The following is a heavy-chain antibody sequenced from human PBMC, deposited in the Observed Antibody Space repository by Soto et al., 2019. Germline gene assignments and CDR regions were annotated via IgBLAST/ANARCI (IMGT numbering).Heavy chain of an antibody. CDR1: GFTFSTYT. D-gene: IGHD3-10*01. Sequence: GGSLRLSCAASGFTFSTYTMNWVRQAPGKGLDCVSSIYSTSTYIYYTDSVKGRFSISRDNARNSLYLQMNSLRAEDTAVYYCARDHYFGSGSYGLDYWGPGTLVTVSS. CDR2: IYSTSTYI. CDR3: ARDHYFGSGSYGLDY. J-gene: IGHJ4*02. V-gene: IGHV3-21*01.